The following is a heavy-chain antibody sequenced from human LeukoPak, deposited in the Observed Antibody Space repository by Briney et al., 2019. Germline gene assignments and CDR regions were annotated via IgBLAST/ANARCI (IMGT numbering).Heavy chain of an antibody. D-gene: IGHD6-6*01. J-gene: IGHJ4*02. CDR1: GYSFTSYW. Sequence: PGESRKISCKGSGYSFTSYWIGWVRQMPGKGLEWMGIIYPDDSDTRYSPSFQGQVTISADKSISTAYLQWSSLKAPDTAMYYCARERSSQGYFDFWGQGTLVTVSS. CDR2: IYPDDSDT. V-gene: IGHV5-51*01. CDR3: ARERSSQGYFDF.